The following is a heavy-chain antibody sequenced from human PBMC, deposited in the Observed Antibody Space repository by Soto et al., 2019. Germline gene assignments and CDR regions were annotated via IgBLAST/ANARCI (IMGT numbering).Heavy chain of an antibody. D-gene: IGHD3-10*01. J-gene: IGHJ4*02. CDR3: ARVNYGSRFDY. Sequence: SETLSLTCTVSGGSISSYYWSWIRQPPGKGLEWIGYIYYSGSTNYNPSLKSRVTISVDTSKNQFSLKLSSVTAADTAVYYCARVNYGSRFDYWGQGTLVTVSS. CDR1: GGSISSYY. V-gene: IGHV4-59*01. CDR2: IYYSGST.